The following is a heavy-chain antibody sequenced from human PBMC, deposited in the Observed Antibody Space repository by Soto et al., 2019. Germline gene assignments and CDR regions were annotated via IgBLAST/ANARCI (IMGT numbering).Heavy chain of an antibody. CDR3: AKDSYIVVVPAAIFNWFDP. CDR1: GFTFSSYA. Sequence: EVQLLESGGGLVQPGGSLRLSCAASGFTFSSYAMSWVRQAPGKGLEWVSAISGSGDSTYYADSVKGRFTISRDNSKNTLYLQMNSLRAEDTAVYYCAKDSYIVVVPAAIFNWFDPWGQGTLVTVSS. V-gene: IGHV3-23*01. CDR2: ISGSGDST. D-gene: IGHD2-2*01. J-gene: IGHJ5*02.